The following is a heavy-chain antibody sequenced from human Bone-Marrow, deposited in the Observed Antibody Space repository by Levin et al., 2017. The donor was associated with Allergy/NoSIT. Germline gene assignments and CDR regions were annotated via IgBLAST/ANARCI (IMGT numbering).Heavy chain of an antibody. D-gene: IGHD2-15*01. Sequence: GGSLRLSCKTSGYRFSDYWISWVRQMPGKGLEWMGKIDPSESYIRYGPTFEGRVTMSVDKSITTAYLQWRRLRASDTAMYYCARRRVAGTGNGFDVWGQGTMIIVSS. V-gene: IGHV5-10-1*01. CDR1: GYRFSDYW. CDR2: IDPSESYI. J-gene: IGHJ3*01. CDR3: ARRRVAGTGNGFDV.